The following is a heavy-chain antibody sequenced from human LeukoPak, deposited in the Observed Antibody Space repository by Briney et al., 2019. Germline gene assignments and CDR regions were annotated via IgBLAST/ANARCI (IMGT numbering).Heavy chain of an antibody. CDR3: ARDHDAPGSFYDY. J-gene: IGHJ4*02. V-gene: IGHV3-48*02. CDR2: INSISQTI. D-gene: IGHD1-26*01. Sequence: GGSLRLSCAASGFTFSACAMNWVRQAPGRGLEWVSYINSISQTIYYADSVKGRFTISRDNAKNSLYLQMNSLRDEDTAVYYCARDHDAPGSFYDYWGQGTLVTVSS. CDR1: GFTFSACA.